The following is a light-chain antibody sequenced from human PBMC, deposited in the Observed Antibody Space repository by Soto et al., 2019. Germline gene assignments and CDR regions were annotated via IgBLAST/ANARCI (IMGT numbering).Light chain of an antibody. CDR3: YQRSIWPLT. CDR1: QSVSRS. CDR2: EAS. V-gene: IGKV3-11*01. J-gene: IGKJ4*01. Sequence: EIVLTQSPATLSLSPGETATLSCRASQSVSRSLAWYQQKPGQAPRLLISEASNRATGIPVRFSGSGSGTDFTRTIGSLEPEDFAVYYCYQRSIWPLTFGGGTKVEIK.